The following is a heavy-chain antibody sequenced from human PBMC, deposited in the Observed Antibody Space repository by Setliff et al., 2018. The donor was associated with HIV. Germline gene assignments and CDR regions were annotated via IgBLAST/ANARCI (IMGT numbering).Heavy chain of an antibody. CDR1: NDSIRRSNSY. Sequence: SETLSLTCTVSNDSIRRSNSYWGWIRQPPGKGLEWIGTIDYTGYAFYNPSLKSRVTISVDTSKNQFSLKLTSVTAADTAVYYCARGVLTIFAFTIPNWFDPWGQGTLVTVSS. CDR3: ARGVLTIFAFTIPNWFDP. D-gene: IGHD3-3*01. CDR2: IDYTGYA. J-gene: IGHJ5*02. V-gene: IGHV4-39*07.